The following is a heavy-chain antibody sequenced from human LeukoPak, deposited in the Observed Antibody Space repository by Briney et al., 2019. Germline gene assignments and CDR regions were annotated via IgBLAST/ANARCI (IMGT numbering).Heavy chain of an antibody. CDR1: GGSFKVYY. Sequence: SDTLSLTCTVSGGSFKVYYWRGIRQPPGKGVEWIGEMNQSGSANYNTSLKSRVTLLVDTSKNQLSLKMSTVTAADTAVYYCARLPLGFGDQETLPNWGQGTLVTVSS. V-gene: IGHV4-34*01. CDR2: MNQSGSA. CDR3: ARLPLGFGDQETLPN. D-gene: IGHD3-10*01. J-gene: IGHJ4*02.